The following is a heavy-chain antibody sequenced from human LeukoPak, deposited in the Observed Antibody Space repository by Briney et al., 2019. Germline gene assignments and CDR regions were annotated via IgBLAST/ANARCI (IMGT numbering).Heavy chain of an antibody. Sequence: PSETLSLTCTVSVGSLSSSSYYWGWIRQPPGNGLEWIGSIYYSGRTSYHPSLKSRVTISVDTSKNQFSLKLSSVTAADTAVYYCVGYPPRRDGYNLYYFDYWGQGTLVTVSS. V-gene: IGHV4-39*07. J-gene: IGHJ4*02. CDR2: IYYSGRT. CDR3: VGYPPRRDGYNLYYFDY. D-gene: IGHD5-24*01. CDR1: VGSLSSSSYY.